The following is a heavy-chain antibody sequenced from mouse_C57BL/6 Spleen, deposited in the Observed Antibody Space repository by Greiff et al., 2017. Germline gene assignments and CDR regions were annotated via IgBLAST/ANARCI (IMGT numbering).Heavy chain of an antibody. CDR1: GYTFTDYN. CDR2: INPNNGGT. V-gene: IGHV1-22*01. J-gene: IGHJ2*01. D-gene: IGHD2-1*01. CDR3: ARTVYYNNYPDY. Sequence: EVQLQQSGPELVKPGASVKMSCKASGYTFTDYNMHWVKQSHGKSLEWLGYINPNNGGTSYNQKFKGKATLTVNKSSSTAYMELRSLTSEDSAVYYCARTVYYNNYPDYWGQGTTLTVSS.